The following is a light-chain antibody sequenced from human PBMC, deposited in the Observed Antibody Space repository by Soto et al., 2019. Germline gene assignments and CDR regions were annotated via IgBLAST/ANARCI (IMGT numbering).Light chain of an antibody. V-gene: IGKV1-5*03. Sequence: DIQMTQSPSSMSASVGDRVTITCRASQSISNWLAWYQQKPGKAPKLLIYKASNLESGVPSRFSGSGSGTEFTLTISSLTPDDFATYYCQQYSSYWTFGQGTKVDIK. CDR1: QSISNW. J-gene: IGKJ1*01. CDR2: KAS. CDR3: QQYSSYWT.